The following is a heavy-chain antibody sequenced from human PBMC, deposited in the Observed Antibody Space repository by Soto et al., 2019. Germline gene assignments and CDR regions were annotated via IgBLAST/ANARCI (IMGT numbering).Heavy chain of an antibody. V-gene: IGHV4-4*03. CDR2: IYRAGST. CDR1: GGSFTSNNW. CDR3: ESRDPGTSVDY. Sequence: PETLSLTCAVSGGSFTSNNWWTWVRQPPGQGLEWIGEIYRAGSTNYNPSLKSRVTISLDKSENQFSLKVTSLTAADTAVYYCESRDPGTSVDYWGQGTLVTVSS. D-gene: IGHD1-7*01. J-gene: IGHJ4*02.